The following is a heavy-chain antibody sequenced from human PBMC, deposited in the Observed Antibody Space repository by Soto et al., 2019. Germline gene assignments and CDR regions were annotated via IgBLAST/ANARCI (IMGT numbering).Heavy chain of an antibody. CDR1: GFTFSSYS. D-gene: IGHD3-9*01. Sequence: PGGSLRLSCAASGFTFSSYSMNWVRQAPGKGLEWVSSISSSSSYIYYADSVKGRFTISRDNAKNSLYLQMNSLRAEDTAVYYCARDEILTGYYSPKPFDIWGQGTMVTVSS. CDR3: ARDEILTGYYSPKPFDI. CDR2: ISSSSSYI. V-gene: IGHV3-21*01. J-gene: IGHJ3*02.